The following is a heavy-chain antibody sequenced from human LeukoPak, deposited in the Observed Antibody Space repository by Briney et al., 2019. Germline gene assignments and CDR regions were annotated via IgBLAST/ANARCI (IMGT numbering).Heavy chain of an antibody. J-gene: IGHJ3*02. CDR3: ARDRGGDGDAFDI. CDR1: GGSISSSNW. Sequence: PSETLSLTCAVSGGSISSSNWWSWVRQPAGKGLEWIGEIYHSGSTNYNPSLKSRVTISVDKSKNQFSLRLSSVTAADTAVYYCARDRGGDGDAFDIWGQGTMVTVSS. CDR2: IYHSGST. D-gene: IGHD3-10*01. V-gene: IGHV4-4*02.